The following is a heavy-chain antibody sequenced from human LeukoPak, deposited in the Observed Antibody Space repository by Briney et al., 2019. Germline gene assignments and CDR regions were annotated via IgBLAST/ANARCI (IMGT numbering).Heavy chain of an antibody. Sequence: SETLSLTCTVSGGSIRSYYWSWVRQPPGKGLEWIGYIYHSGSTNYNPSLKSRVNLSVDMAKNQISLKMSSVTAADTAVYYCARSRVWSDYWGYFDYWGQGILVTVSS. J-gene: IGHJ4*02. CDR3: ARSRVWSDYWGYFDY. CDR2: IYHSGST. CDR1: GGSIRSYY. V-gene: IGHV4-59*01. D-gene: IGHD3-3*01.